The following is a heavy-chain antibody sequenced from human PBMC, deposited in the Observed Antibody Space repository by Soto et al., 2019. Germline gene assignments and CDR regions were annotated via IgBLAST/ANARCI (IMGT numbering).Heavy chain of an antibody. CDR1: GYSISSGYY. Sequence: KTSETLSLTCAVSGYSISSGYYWGWMRQPPGKGLEWIGIIYHSGTTYYNPSLKGRVTISVDTSKKQFSLKLSSVTAADTAVYYCARVRCSSTSCSMHYYYGMDVWGQGTTVTVSS. CDR2: IYHSGTT. J-gene: IGHJ6*02. V-gene: IGHV4-38-2*01. CDR3: ARVRCSSTSCSMHYYYGMDV. D-gene: IGHD2-2*01.